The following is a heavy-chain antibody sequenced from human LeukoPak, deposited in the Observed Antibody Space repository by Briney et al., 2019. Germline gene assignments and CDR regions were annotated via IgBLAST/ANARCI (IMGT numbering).Heavy chain of an antibody. CDR1: GFTFNTYS. V-gene: IGHV3-23*01. CDR3: DGADF. Sequence: GSLRLSCAASGFTFNTYSMNWARQAPGKGLEWVSTISDSGGGTCYADSVKGRFTISRDNSKNTLYLQMNSLRAEDTAVYYCDGADFWGQGTLVTVSS. CDR2: ISDSGGGT. J-gene: IGHJ4*02.